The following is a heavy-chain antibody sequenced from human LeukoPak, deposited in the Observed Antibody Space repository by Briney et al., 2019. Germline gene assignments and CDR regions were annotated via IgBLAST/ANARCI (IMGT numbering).Heavy chain of an antibody. Sequence: SETLSLTCAVYGGSFSGYYWSWIRQPPGKGLEWIGEINHSGSTNYNPSLKSRVTISVDTSKNQFSLKLSSVTAADTAVYYCARPFRYSSGLSGWFDPWGQGTLVTVSS. CDR1: GGSFSGYY. CDR2: INHSGST. J-gene: IGHJ5*02. CDR3: ARPFRYSSGLSGWFDP. V-gene: IGHV4-34*01. D-gene: IGHD6-25*01.